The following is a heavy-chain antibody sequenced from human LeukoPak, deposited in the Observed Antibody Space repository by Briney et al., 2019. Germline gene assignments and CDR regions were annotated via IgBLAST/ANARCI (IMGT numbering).Heavy chain of an antibody. CDR1: GGTFSSYT. CDR3: AREDCSSTNCYPY. J-gene: IGHJ4*02. Sequence: SVKVSCKASGGTFSSYTISWVRQAPGQGLEWMGRIIPILGIANYAQKFQGRVTITADKSTSTAYMELSSLRSEDTAEYYCAREDCSSTNCYPYWGQGTLVTVSS. CDR2: IIPILGIA. V-gene: IGHV1-69*04. D-gene: IGHD2-2*01.